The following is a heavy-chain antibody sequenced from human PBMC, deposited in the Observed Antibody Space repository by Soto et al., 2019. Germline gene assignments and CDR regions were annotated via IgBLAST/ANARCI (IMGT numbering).Heavy chain of an antibody. D-gene: IGHD2-21*02. J-gene: IGHJ6*02. CDR3: GTVCVADCHNGMDL. V-gene: IGHV4-31*03. CDR2: IYYSGST. Sequence: QVQLQESGPGLVKPSQTLSLTCTVSGGSINSGGYYWSWIRQHPGKGLEWIGYIYYSGSTYYNPSLKSRVTIAVGTSRTQFSLKLSSLTAADTAVYYCGTVCVADCHNGMDLWCQGTTVTVS. CDR1: GGSINSGGYY.